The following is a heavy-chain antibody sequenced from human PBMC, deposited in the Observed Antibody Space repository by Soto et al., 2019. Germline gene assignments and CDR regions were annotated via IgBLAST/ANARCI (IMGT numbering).Heavy chain of an antibody. CDR3: ARGITDFDWLRPFDL. D-gene: IGHD3-9*01. J-gene: IGHJ4*02. Sequence: GGSLRLSCVVSGFTVGSNYMSWVRQGPGKGLEWVSSIYSGGSTYYADSVKGRLIISRDNSVNTLFLQMSSLRAEDTAVYYCARGITDFDWLRPFDLWGQGTLVTFSS. CDR2: IYSGGST. CDR1: GFTVGSNY. V-gene: IGHV3-66*01.